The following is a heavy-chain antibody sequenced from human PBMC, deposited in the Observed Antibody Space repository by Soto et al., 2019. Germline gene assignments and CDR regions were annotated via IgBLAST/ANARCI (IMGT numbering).Heavy chain of an antibody. D-gene: IGHD2-15*01. CDR2: ISYDGSNK. CDR3: AKDNAIVVVVAAFDY. J-gene: IGHJ4*02. Sequence: QVQLVESGGGVVQPGRSLRLSCAASGFTFSSYGMHWVRQAPGKGLEWVAVISYDGSNKYYADSVKGRFTISRDNSKNTLYLQMNSLRAEDTAVYYCAKDNAIVVVVAAFDYWGQGTLVTVSS. CDR1: GFTFSSYG. V-gene: IGHV3-30*18.